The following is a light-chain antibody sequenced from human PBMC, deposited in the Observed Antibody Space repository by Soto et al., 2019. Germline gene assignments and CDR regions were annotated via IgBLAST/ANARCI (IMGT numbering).Light chain of an antibody. CDR3: QQYYDWTLVT. V-gene: IGKV3-15*01. CDR1: QSISTN. Sequence: MTQSPDSLSASTGERVTFSCRASQSISTNLAWYQQKPGQAPRLLIYGASTRDTHIPDRFSGTGSETEFTLSVSSLQSEDFAIYYCQQYYDWTLVTFGGGTKVDIK. J-gene: IGKJ4*01. CDR2: GAS.